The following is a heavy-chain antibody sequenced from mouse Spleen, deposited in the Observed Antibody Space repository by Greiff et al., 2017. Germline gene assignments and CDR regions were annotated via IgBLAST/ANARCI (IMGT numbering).Heavy chain of an antibody. J-gene: IGHJ3*01. D-gene: IGHD2-2*01. Sequence: EVQLQQSGPELVKPGASVKISCKASGYTFTDYNMHWVKQSHGKSLEWIGYIYPYNGGTGYNQKFKSKATLTVDNSSSTAYMELRSLTSEDSAVYYCAKGYDWFAYWGQGTLVTVSA. CDR3: AKGYDWFAY. CDR1: GYTFTDYN. CDR2: IYPYNGGT. V-gene: IGHV1S29*02.